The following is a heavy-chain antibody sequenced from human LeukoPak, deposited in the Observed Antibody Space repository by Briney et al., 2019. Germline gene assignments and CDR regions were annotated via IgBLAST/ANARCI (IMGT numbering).Heavy chain of an antibody. J-gene: IGHJ5*02. Sequence: GGSLRLSCAASGFTFSSYAMHWVRQAPGKGLEWVAVISYDGSNKYYADSVKGRFTISRDNSKNTLNLQMNSLRAEDTAVYYCARDLGQYYDTSDNWFDPRGQGTLVTVSS. CDR2: ISYDGSNK. CDR3: ARDLGQYYDTSDNWFDP. V-gene: IGHV3-30*04. D-gene: IGHD3-22*01. CDR1: GFTFSSYA.